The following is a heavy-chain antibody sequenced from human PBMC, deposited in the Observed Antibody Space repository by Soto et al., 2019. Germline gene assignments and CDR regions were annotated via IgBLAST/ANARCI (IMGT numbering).Heavy chain of an antibody. CDR1: GFTFRDYA. CDR3: TRVSPDCSDGSCYPLN. J-gene: IGHJ4*02. V-gene: IGHV3-49*03. Sequence: EVQLVESGGGLVEPGRSLRLSCMASGFTFRDYAISWFRQAPGKGLQWVSFIRSNIYDGTTEYAASVKGRFTISRDDSKTIAYLRMNSLKTEDTAVYYCTRVSPDCSDGSCYPLNWGQGTLVTVSS. CDR2: IRSNIYDGTT. D-gene: IGHD2-15*01.